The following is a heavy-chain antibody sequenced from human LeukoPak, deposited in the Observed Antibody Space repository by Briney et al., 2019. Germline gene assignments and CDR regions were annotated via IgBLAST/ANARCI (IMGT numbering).Heavy chain of an antibody. CDR1: GFTFRSYA. CDR2: ISYDGNNK. D-gene: IGHD6-13*01. CDR3: ARDRSVGSGWYGEDY. Sequence: GGSLRLSCAASGFTFRSYAIHWVRQAPGKGLEWVAVISYDGNNKYYADSVRGRFTISRDNSKNTLYLQMNSLRTEDTAVYYCARDRSVGSGWYGEDYWGQGTLVTVSS. V-gene: IGHV3-30-3*01. J-gene: IGHJ4*02.